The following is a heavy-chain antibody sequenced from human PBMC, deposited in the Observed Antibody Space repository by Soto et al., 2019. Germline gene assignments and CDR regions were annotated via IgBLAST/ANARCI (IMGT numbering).Heavy chain of an antibody. CDR2: ISSSGGSA. V-gene: IGHV3-23*01. J-gene: IGHJ4*02. CDR3: ARGATSPSY. Sequence: EVQLLESGGGLVQPGGSLRLSCAASGFTFSSYGMSWVCQAPGKGLEWVSAISSSGGSAYYADSVKGRFTISRDNSTNTLYLQMNSLRAEDTAVYYCARGATSPSYWGQGTLVTVSS. CDR1: GFTFSSYG.